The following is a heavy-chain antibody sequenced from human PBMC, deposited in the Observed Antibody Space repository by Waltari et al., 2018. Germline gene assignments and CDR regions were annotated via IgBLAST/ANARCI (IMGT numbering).Heavy chain of an antibody. Sequence: QVQLVQSGAEVKKPGSSVKVSCKASGGTFSSYAISWVRQAPGQGLEWMGGIIPIFGTANYAQKFQGRVTITADESTSTAYMELSSLRSEDTAVYYCARSAHTYCGGDCYSPLDAFDIWGQGTMVIVSS. D-gene: IGHD2-21*02. CDR2: IIPIFGTA. V-gene: IGHV1-69*01. CDR1: GGTFSSYA. J-gene: IGHJ3*02. CDR3: ARSAHTYCGGDCYSPLDAFDI.